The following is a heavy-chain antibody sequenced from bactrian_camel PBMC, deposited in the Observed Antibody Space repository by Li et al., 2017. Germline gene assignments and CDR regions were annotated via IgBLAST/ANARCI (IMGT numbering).Heavy chain of an antibody. Sequence: HVQLVESGGGSVQAGGSLRLSCVVSGWAYSTYSMAWFRQAPGKEREGVAALDSDRSASYAESVRGRFTISRGNVPNTVHLQMNSLKPEDTAMYYCATDSSLILREGCTVSAEFLGSWGQGTQVTVS. CDR1: GWAYSTYS. J-gene: IGHJ4*01. V-gene: IGHV3S53*01. CDR3: ATDSSLILREGCTVSAEFLGS. D-gene: IGHD6*01. CDR2: LDSDRSA.